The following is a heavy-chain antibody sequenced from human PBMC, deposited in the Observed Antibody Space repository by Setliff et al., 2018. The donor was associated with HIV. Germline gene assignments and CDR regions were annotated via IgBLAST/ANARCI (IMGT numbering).Heavy chain of an antibody. CDR3: ATSTIAAAGASRADLDP. CDR1: GGSLRSYV. CDR2: IIPMLGIT. V-gene: IGHV1-69*10. J-gene: IGHJ5*02. D-gene: IGHD6-13*01. Sequence: SVKVSCKASGGSLRSYVINWARQAPGQGLEWMGGIIPMLGITNYAQNFQGRLAITADKSTTVSYMELSSLSSEDTAFYFCATSTIAAAGASRADLDPWGQGTLVTVSS.